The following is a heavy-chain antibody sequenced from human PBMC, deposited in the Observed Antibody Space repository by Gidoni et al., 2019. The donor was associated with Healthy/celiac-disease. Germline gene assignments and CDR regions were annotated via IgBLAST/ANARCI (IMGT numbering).Heavy chain of an antibody. V-gene: IGHV1-8*01. J-gene: IGHJ6*03. D-gene: IGHD6-13*01. Sequence: QVQLVQSGAEVKKPGASVKVSCQASGYTFTSSAINWVRQATGQGLEWMGWMNPNSGNTGYAQKFQGRVTMTRNTSISTAYMELSSLRSEDTAVYYCARRAAAGDYYYYYYMDVWGKGTTVTVSS. CDR3: ARRAAAGDYYYYYYMDV. CDR1: GYTFTSSA. CDR2: MNPNSGNT.